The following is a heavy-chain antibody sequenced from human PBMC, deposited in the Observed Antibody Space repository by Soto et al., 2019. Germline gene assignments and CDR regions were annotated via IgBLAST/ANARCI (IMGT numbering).Heavy chain of an antibody. D-gene: IGHD6-6*01. CDR1: GYSFTSYW. V-gene: IGHV5-51*01. CDR2: IYPGDSDT. J-gene: IGHJ6*02. CDR3: ASPSSPLGPYYYYYGMDV. Sequence: GESLKISCKGSGYSFTSYWIGWVRQMPGKGLEWMGIIYPGDSDTRYSPSFQGQVTISADKSISTAYLQWSSLKASDTAMYYCASPSSPLGPYYYYYGMDVWGQGTTVTVSS.